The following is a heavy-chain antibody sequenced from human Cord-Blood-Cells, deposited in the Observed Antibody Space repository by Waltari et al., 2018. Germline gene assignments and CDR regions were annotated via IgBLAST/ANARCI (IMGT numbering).Heavy chain of an antibody. J-gene: IGHJ3*02. Sequence: QVQLVQSGAEVKKPRASVKVSCKASGYTFTGYYMHWVRQAPGQGLEWMGCINPNSGGTNYAQKFQGRVTMTRDTSISTAYMELSRLRSDDTAVYYCARAWARIAARPYDAFDIWGQGTMVTVSS. D-gene: IGHD6-6*01. CDR2: INPNSGGT. CDR1: GYTFTGYY. V-gene: IGHV1-2*02. CDR3: ARAWARIAARPYDAFDI.